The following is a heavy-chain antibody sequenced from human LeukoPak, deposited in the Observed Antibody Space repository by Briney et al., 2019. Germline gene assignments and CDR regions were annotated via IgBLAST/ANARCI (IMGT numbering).Heavy chain of an antibody. CDR1: GFTFSSYS. Sequence: PGGSLRLSCAASGFTFSSYSMNWVRQAPGEGLEWVSSISSSSSYIYYADSVKGRFTISRDNAKNSLYLQMNSLRAEDTAVYYCARFGIAVAGDYWGQGTLVTVSP. J-gene: IGHJ4*02. CDR3: ARFGIAVAGDY. V-gene: IGHV3-21*01. CDR2: ISSSSSYI. D-gene: IGHD6-19*01.